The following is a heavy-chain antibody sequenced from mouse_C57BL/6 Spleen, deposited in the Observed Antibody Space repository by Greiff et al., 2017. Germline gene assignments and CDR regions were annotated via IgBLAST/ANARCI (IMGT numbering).Heavy chain of an antibody. CDR2: IDPSDSYT. CDR3: ARGEGDYYFDY. CDR1: GYTFTSYW. J-gene: IGHJ2*01. D-gene: IGHD2-13*01. Sequence: QVQLQQSGAELAKPGASVKLSCKASGYTFTSYWMHWVKQRPGQGLEWIGEIDPSDSYTNYNQKFKGKSTLTVDKSSSTAYMQLSSLTSEDSAVYYCARGEGDYYFDYWGQGTTLTVSS. V-gene: IGHV1-69*01.